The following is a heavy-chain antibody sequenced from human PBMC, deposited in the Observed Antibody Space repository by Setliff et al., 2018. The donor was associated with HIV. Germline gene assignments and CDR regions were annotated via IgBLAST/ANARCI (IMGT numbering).Heavy chain of an antibody. J-gene: IGHJ4*02. D-gene: IGHD3-22*01. V-gene: IGHV4-4*09. CDR3: ARDSSSTYDY. Sequence: SETLSLTCTVSGGSINNNQWSWIRQPPGKGLEWIGYIYSSGNTNYNPSLKSRVTISIDMSKNQVSLKVTSVTAADTAVYYCARDSSSTYDYWGQGILVTVSS. CDR1: GGSINNNQ. CDR2: IYSSGNT.